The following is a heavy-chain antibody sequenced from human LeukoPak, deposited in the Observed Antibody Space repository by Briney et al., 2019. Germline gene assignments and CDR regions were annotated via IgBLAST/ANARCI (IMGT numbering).Heavy chain of an antibody. V-gene: IGHV4-59*08. CDR3: ARQGLADHLFDY. D-gene: IGHD1-14*01. CDR1: GGSISSYY. J-gene: IGHJ4*02. Sequence: PSETLSLTCTVSGGSISSYYWSWIRQPPGKELEWIGYIYYSGSTNYNPSLKSRVTISVDTSKNQFSLKLSSVTAADTAVYYCARQGLADHLFDYWGQGTLVTVSS. CDR2: IYYSGST.